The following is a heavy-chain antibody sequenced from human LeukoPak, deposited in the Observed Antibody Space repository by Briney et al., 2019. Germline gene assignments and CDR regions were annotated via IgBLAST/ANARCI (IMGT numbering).Heavy chain of an antibody. D-gene: IGHD6-25*01. CDR3: ARAPAAQKYYFDY. V-gene: IGHV3-30-3*01. CDR2: ISYDGSNK. Sequence: GGSLRLSCAASGFTFSSYAMHWVRQAPGKGLEWVAVISYDGSNKYYADSVKGRFTISRDNSKNTLYLQMNSLRAEDTAVYYCARAPAAQKYYFDYWGQGTLVTVSS. J-gene: IGHJ4*02. CDR1: GFTFSSYA.